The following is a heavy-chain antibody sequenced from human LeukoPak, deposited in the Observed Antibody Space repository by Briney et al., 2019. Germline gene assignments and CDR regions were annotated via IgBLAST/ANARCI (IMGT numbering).Heavy chain of an antibody. CDR2: IYAGGNT. Sequence: GGSLRLSCAASGFTFSSYAMHWVRQAPGKGLEWVSVIYAGGNTNYADSVKGRFTISRGNSKNTVYLQMNSLRAEDTAVYYCVRGLAASSNYWGQGTLVSVSS. CDR1: GFTFSSYA. V-gene: IGHV3-53*01. CDR3: VRGLAASSNY. J-gene: IGHJ4*02. D-gene: IGHD1-26*01.